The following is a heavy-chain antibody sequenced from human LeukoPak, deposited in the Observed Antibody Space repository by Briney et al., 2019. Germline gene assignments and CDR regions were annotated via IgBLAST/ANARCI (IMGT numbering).Heavy chain of an antibody. CDR2: IYSGGTT. D-gene: IGHD3-22*01. J-gene: IGHJ4*02. CDR1: GFTVSSHY. Sequence: GGSLRLSCAASGFTVSSHYMSWVRQAPGRGLEWASVIYSGGTTYYADSVKGRFTISRDNSKNTLYLQMNSLRAEDTAVYYCARGYDSGGYYWGQGTLVTVSS. V-gene: IGHV3-66*01. CDR3: ARGYDSGGYY.